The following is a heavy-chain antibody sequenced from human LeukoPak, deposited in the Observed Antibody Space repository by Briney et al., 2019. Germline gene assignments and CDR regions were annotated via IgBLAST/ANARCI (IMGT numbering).Heavy chain of an antibody. V-gene: IGHV3-30*18. D-gene: IGHD3-10*01. CDR2: ISYDGNNK. CDR3: AKEGYYGSGSFPDY. CDR1: GFTFSSYG. J-gene: IGHJ4*02. Sequence: GRSLRLSCAASGFTFSSYGMHWVRQAPGKGLEWVAVISYDGNNKYYADSVKGRFTISRDNSKNTLNLQMNSLRVEDTAVYYCAKEGYYGSGSFPDYWGQGTLVTLSS.